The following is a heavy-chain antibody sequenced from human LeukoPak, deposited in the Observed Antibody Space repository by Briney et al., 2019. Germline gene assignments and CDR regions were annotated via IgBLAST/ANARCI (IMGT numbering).Heavy chain of an antibody. J-gene: IGHJ4*02. D-gene: IGHD1-26*01. CDR2: ISSDGSAN. CDR3: ARDRGSYWDGGNDY. Sequence: GRSLRLSCAASGFTFSSYGMHWVRQAPGKGLEWVAVISSDGSANYYADSVKGRFTISRDNSMHTLYMQMNSLRAEDTAVYYCARDRGSYWDGGNDYWGQGTLVTVSS. CDR1: GFTFSSYG. V-gene: IGHV3-30*03.